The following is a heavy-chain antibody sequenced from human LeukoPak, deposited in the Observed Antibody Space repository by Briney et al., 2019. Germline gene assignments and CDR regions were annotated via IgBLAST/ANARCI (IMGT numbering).Heavy chain of an antibody. CDR3: TTVKMRPGSGGTTGGVEDS. Sequence: PGGSLRLSCAASGFTFSNFWMTWVRQAPGKGLEWVATIKQDGREKYYVDSVKGRFSISRDNAKNSVFLQMDSLRAEDTSVYYCTTVKMRPGSGGTTGGVEDSWGQGTLVTVSS. V-gene: IGHV3-7*01. J-gene: IGHJ4*02. CDR1: GFTFSNFW. CDR2: IKQDGREK. D-gene: IGHD1-1*01.